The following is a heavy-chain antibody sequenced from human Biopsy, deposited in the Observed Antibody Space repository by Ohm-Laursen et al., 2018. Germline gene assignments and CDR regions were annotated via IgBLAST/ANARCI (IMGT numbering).Heavy chain of an antibody. CDR1: GFAFNLYE. CDR2: IYGSGSPV. D-gene: IGHD1-26*01. CDR3: ARLNSGTYDASDL. Sequence: SLRLSCAASGFAFNLYEMNWVRQAPGKGMEWISYIYGSGSPVSYADSVKGRFTISRDNAQNSLYLHMNSLRAEDTAVYYCARLNSGTYDASDLWGQGTMVSVSS. J-gene: IGHJ3*01. V-gene: IGHV3-48*03.